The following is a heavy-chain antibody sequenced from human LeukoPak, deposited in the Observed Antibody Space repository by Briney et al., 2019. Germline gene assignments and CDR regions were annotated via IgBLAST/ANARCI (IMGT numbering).Heavy chain of an antibody. CDR3: ARVLYDSSGYYSGDYFDY. CDR2: INHSGST. Sequence: PSETLSLTCAVYGGSFSGYYWSWIRQPPGKGLEWIGEINHSGSTNYNPSLKSRVTISVDTSKNQFSLKLSSVTAADTAVYYCARVLYDSSGYYSGDYFDYWGQGTLVTVSS. CDR1: GGSFSGYY. J-gene: IGHJ4*02. V-gene: IGHV4-34*01. D-gene: IGHD3-22*01.